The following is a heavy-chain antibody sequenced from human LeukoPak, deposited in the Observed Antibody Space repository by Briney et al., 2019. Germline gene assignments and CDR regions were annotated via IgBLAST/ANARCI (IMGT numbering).Heavy chain of an antibody. CDR1: GFTFSSYA. CDR3: AKVTLWFGEWTP. Sequence: GGSLRLSCAASGFTFSSYAMSWVRQAPGMGLEWVSAISGSGGSTYYADSVKGRFTISRDNSKNTLYLQMNSLRAEDTAVYYCAKVTLWFGEWTPWGQGTLVTVSS. J-gene: IGHJ4*02. D-gene: IGHD3-10*01. V-gene: IGHV3-23*01. CDR2: ISGSGGST.